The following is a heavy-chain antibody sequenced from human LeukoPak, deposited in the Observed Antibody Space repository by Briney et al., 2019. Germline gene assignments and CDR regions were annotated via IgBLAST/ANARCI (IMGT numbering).Heavy chain of an antibody. D-gene: IGHD1-14*01. CDR2: IGDNGVAT. J-gene: IGHJ4*02. CDR3: VKETGGYFDF. Sequence: GGSLRLSCAASGFTFSAYAMHRVRQAPGKGLEWVSLIGDNGVATYYADSVKGRFTISRDNSKNSLYLQMSSLRAEDTALYYCVKETGGYFDFWGQGTLVTVSS. V-gene: IGHV3-43*02. CDR1: GFTFSAYA.